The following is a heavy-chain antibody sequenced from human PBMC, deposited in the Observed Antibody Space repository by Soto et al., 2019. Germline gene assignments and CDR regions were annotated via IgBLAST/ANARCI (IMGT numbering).Heavy chain of an antibody. J-gene: IGHJ4*02. CDR2: IYYSGST. V-gene: IGHV4-39*01. CDR3: ARQMEYYFDY. D-gene: IGHD1-1*01. Sequence: PSETLSLTCTVSGGSISSSSYYWGWIRQPPGKGLEWIGSIYYSGSTYYNPSLKSRVTISVDTSKNQFSLKLSSVTAADTAVYYCARQMEYYFDYRGQGTLVTVSS. CDR1: GGSISSSSYY.